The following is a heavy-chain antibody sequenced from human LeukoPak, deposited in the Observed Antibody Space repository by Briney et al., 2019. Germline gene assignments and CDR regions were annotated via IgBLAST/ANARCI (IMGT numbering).Heavy chain of an antibody. V-gene: IGHV3-7*02. Sequence: PGGSVRLSCEGSGFTFSSYWMTWVRQAPGKGLEWVANIKQDGSEKYYVDSVKGRFTISRDNARNSLYLQMNSLRAEDTAVYYCARHGLYDSSDYWTFQHWGQGTLVTVSS. CDR1: GFTFSSYW. CDR3: ARHGLYDSSDYWTFQH. J-gene: IGHJ1*01. D-gene: IGHD3-22*01. CDR2: IKQDGSEK.